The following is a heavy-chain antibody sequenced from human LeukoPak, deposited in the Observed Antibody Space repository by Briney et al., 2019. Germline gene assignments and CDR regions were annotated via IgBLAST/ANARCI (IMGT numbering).Heavy chain of an antibody. V-gene: IGHV1-18*01. D-gene: IGHD2-2*01. CDR1: GYTFTSYG. Sequence: ASVKVSCKASGYTFTSYGISWVRQAPGQGLEWMGWMSAYNGNTNYAQKLQGRVTMTTDTSTSTAYMELRSLRSDDTAVYYCARRYCSSTSCLARAYYMDVWGKGTTVTVSS. CDR3: ARRYCSSTSCLARAYYMDV. CDR2: MSAYNGNT. J-gene: IGHJ6*03.